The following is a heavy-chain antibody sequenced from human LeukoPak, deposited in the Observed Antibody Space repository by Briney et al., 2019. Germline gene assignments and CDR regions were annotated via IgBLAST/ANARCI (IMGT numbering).Heavy chain of an antibody. Sequence: GGSLRLSCAASGFTFSSYEMNWVRQAPGKGLEWVSYIRSGGSTTHYTDSVKGRFTISRDDAKNSLYLQMNSLRAEDTAIYYCARGRYCTNAICYTWNAFDIWGQGTMVAVSS. CDR1: GFTFSSYE. J-gene: IGHJ3*02. CDR2: IRSGGSTT. V-gene: IGHV3-48*03. D-gene: IGHD2-8*01. CDR3: ARGRYCTNAICYTWNAFDI.